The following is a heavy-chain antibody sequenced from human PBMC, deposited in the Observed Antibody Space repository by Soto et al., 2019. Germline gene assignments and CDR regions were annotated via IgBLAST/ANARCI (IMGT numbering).Heavy chain of an antibody. CDR2: IIYSGST. CDR1: NDSVSSVTYF. CDR3: ARLFWGITGTPGRRVAWFDP. Sequence: PSETLSLTCTVSNDSVSSVTYFWGWIRQPPGKWLEWIGHIIYSGSTYYNPSLKGRVTISVDTSKNQFSLKLDSVSAADTASYYCARLFWGITGTPGRRVAWFDPWGQGTRVTVS. D-gene: IGHD1-20*01. V-gene: IGHV4-39*01. J-gene: IGHJ5*02.